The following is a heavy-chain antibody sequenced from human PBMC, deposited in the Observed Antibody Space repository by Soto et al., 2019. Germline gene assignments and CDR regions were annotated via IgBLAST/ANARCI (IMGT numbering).Heavy chain of an antibody. Sequence: QVQLVQSGAEVKKPGSYVKVSCKVSGGTFNIRWVRQAPGQGLEWMGGIIPVIDTANYARKFQVSVVISADSSTNIVYMVMISLTLEDTAVYYGARGSGADAFDIWGQGTMVNISS. CDR1: GGTFN. D-gene: IGHD7-27*01. V-gene: IGHV1-69*06. J-gene: IGHJ3*02. CDR3: ARGSGADAFDI. CDR2: IIPVIDTA.